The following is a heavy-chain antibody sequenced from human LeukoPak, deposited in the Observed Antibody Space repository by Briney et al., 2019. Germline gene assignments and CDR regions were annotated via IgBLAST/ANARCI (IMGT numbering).Heavy chain of an antibody. D-gene: IGHD2-2*01. Sequence: SETLSLTCTVSGGSISSYYWSWIRQPAGKGLEWIGRIYTSGSTNYNPSLQSRVTMSVDTSKNQFSLKLSSVTAADTAVYYCAREWAPYCSSTSCYGLGYYYYYMDVWGKGTTVTVSS. CDR3: AREWAPYCSSTSCYGLGYYYYYMDV. J-gene: IGHJ6*03. CDR1: GGSISSYY. V-gene: IGHV4-4*07. CDR2: IYTSGST.